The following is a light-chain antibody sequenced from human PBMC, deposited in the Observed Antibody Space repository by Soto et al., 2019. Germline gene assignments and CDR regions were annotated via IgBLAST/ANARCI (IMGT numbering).Light chain of an antibody. J-gene: IGLJ1*01. Sequence: QSALTQPASVSGSPGQSITISCTGTSSDVGGYNYVSWYQQHPGKAPKLMIYEVSNRPSGVSNRFSGFKSGNTASLTISGLQDEDEADYYCSSYTSSSTYVFVTGTKLTVL. CDR2: EVS. CDR3: SSYTSSSTYV. CDR1: SSDVGGYNY. V-gene: IGLV2-14*01.